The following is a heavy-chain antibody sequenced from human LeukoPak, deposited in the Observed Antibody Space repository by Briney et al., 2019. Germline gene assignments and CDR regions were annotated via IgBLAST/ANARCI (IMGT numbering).Heavy chain of an antibody. CDR1: GFTFSSYD. CDR2: IGTAGDT. CDR3: ARGDDYGDAFDY. D-gene: IGHD4-17*01. V-gene: IGHV3-13*01. J-gene: IGHJ4*02. Sequence: PGGSLRLSCAASGFTFSSYDMHWVRQATGKGLEWVSAIGTAGDTYYPGSVKGRFTISRENAKNSLYLQMNSLRAGDTAVYYCARGDDYGDAFDYWGQGTLVTVSS.